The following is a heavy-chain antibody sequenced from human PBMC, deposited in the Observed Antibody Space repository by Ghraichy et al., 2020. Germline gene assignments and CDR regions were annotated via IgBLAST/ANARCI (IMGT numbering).Heavy chain of an antibody. CDR2: IRSSGDTV. J-gene: IGHJ6*03. Sequence: GGSLRLSCAASGFIFSDYYMSWIRQAPGKGLEWISYIRSSGDTVFYADSVKGRFTISRDNAKNSLYLQMNSLRAEDTAVYYCAKTHYDCTSPSCPLGRYHYLDVWGKGTTVTVSS. V-gene: IGHV3-11*01. D-gene: IGHD3-3*01. CDR3: AKTHYDCTSPSCPLGRYHYLDV. CDR1: GFIFSDYY.